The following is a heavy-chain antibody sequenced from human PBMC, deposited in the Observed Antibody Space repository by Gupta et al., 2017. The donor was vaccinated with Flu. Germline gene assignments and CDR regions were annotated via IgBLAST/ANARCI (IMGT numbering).Heavy chain of an antibody. J-gene: IGHJ4*02. CDR3: ARGHWDN. CDR1: GFTFNSYE. V-gene: IGHV3-48*03. Sequence: EVLLVESGGGLVQPGGSLRLSCTAFGFTFNSYEMSWVRQAPGRGLEWVAFISSSAVTYYTDPVRGRFTISRDNANNLLYLQMSSLRGEDTAVYYCARGHWDNWGQGTLVTGSS. CDR2: ISSSAVT.